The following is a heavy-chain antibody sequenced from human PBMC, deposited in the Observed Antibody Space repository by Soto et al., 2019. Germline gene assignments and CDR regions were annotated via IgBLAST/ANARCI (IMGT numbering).Heavy chain of an antibody. D-gene: IGHD2-2*01. CDR2: IWYDGSNK. J-gene: IGHJ6*02. Sequence: QVQLVESGGGVVQPGRSLRLSCAASGFTFSSYGMHWVRQAPGKGLEWVAVIWYDGSNKYYADSVKGRFTISRDNSKNTLYLQMNSLRAEDTAVYYCAREEMGYCSSTSCYALYGMDVWGQGTTFTVSS. CDR3: AREEMGYCSSTSCYALYGMDV. CDR1: GFTFSSYG. V-gene: IGHV3-33*01.